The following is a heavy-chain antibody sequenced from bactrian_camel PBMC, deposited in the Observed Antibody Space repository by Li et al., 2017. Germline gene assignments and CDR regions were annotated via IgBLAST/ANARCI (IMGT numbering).Heavy chain of an antibody. CDR2: IDNDGSE. CDR1: GYTGRTGC. CDR3: AADSARFTLRGCPLAGGSTWYDY. V-gene: IGHV3S53*01. D-gene: IGHD1*01. Sequence: VQLVESGGGSVEAGGSLRLSCVASGYTGRTGCMGWFRQSSGDQREGVAVIDNDGSEIYVDSVKGRFTISKDSANVLTLQMNSLKPEDTAVYYCAADSARFTLRGCPLAGGSTWYDYWGQGTQVTVS. J-gene: IGHJ4*01.